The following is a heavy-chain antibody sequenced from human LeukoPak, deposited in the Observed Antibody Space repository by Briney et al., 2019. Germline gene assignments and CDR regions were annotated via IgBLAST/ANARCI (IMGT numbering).Heavy chain of an antibody. V-gene: IGHV3-64*01. Sequence: GGSLRLSCAASGFTFSSYAMHWVRQAPGKGLEYISAISSNGGSTYYAKSVKGRFTISRDNSKNTLYLQMGSLRAEDMAVYYCARSSGYYSYYYYYMDVCGKGTTVTVSS. CDR2: ISSNGGST. D-gene: IGHD3-22*01. CDR1: GFTFSSYA. J-gene: IGHJ6*03. CDR3: ARSSGYYSYYYYYMDV.